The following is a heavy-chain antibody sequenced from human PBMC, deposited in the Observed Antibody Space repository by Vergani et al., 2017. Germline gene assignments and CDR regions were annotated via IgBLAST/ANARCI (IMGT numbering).Heavy chain of an antibody. CDR2: RGKDGINT. V-gene: IGHV3-30*02. CDR3: AKYWRDSTDGLPDS. J-gene: IGHJ4*02. CDR1: GYTFSSYG. D-gene: IGHD2-8*02. Sequence: QVQLVESGGGVVQPGRSLRLSCAASGYTFSSYGMHWIRQAPGKGLEWLAYRGKDGINTRYRDAVKGRFTVSRDTSKDLLYLQMDSLRSEDTALYYCAKYWRDSTDGLPDSWGPGTLVIVSS.